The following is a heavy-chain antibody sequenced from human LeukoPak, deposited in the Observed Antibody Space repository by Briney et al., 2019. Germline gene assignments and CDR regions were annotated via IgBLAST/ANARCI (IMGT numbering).Heavy chain of an antibody. CDR3: ARDLRSIAARLNTNWFDP. CDR1: GYTFTGYH. V-gene: IGHV1-2*02. J-gene: IGHJ5*02. CDR2: INPNSGGT. D-gene: IGHD6-6*01. Sequence: ASVKVSCKASGYTFTGYHMHWVRQAPGQGLEWMGWINPNSGGTNYAQKFQGRVTMTRDTSISTAYMELSRLRSDDTAVYYCARDLRSIAARLNTNWFDPWGQGTLVTVSS.